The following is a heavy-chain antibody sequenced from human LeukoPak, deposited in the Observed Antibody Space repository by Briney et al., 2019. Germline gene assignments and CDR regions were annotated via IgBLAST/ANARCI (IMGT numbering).Heavy chain of an antibody. Sequence: PGESLKISCKGSGYSFTSYWIAWVRQMPGKGLEWMGIIYPGDSDTRYSPSFQGQVTISADKSISTAYLQWSSLKASDTAMYYCARRGATYSSSWYGVDWFDPWGQRTLVTVSS. CDR1: GYSFTSYW. J-gene: IGHJ5*02. CDR2: IYPGDSDT. CDR3: ARRGATYSSSWYGVDWFDP. D-gene: IGHD6-13*01. V-gene: IGHV5-51*01.